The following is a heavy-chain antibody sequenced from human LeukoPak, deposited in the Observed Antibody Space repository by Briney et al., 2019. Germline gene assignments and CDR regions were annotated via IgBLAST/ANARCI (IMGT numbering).Heavy chain of an antibody. CDR2: MNPNSGNT. J-gene: IGHJ4*02. Sequence: ASVKVSCKASGYTFTSYDINWVRQATGQGLEWMGWMNPNSGNTGYAQKFQGRVTMTRNTSISTAYMELSSLRSEDTAVYYCARSKSRRLRFLAPATPLAGYFDYWGQGTLVTVSS. D-gene: IGHD3-3*01. V-gene: IGHV1-8*01. CDR1: GYTFTSYD. CDR3: ARSKSRRLRFLAPATPLAGYFDY.